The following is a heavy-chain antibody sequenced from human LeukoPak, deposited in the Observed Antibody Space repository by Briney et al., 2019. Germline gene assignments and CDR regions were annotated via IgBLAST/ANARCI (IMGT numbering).Heavy chain of an antibody. V-gene: IGHV4-59*08. J-gene: IGHJ3*02. CDR3: ARRNDFGI. Sequence: SETLSLTCTVSGGSISGDHWNWIRQPPGKGLEWIGYIYYSGNTNYNPSLKSRVTISVGTSKNQFSLKLNSVTAADTAVYYCARRNDFGIWGQGTMVTVSS. CDR1: GGSISGDH. CDR2: IYYSGNT.